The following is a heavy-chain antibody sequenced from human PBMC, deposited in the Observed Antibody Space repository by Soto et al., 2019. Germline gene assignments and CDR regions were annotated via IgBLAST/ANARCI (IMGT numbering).Heavy chain of an antibody. D-gene: IGHD6-19*01. V-gene: IGHV2-5*02. CDR1: GFSLSTSGVG. CDR2: IYWDDDK. Sequence: QITLKESGPTLVKPTQTLTLTCTFSGFSLSTSGVGVGWIRQPPGKALEWLALIYWDDDKRYSPSLKSRLTINKDTTKNQVDLKMNNKDPVDTSIIYRANTEWFDSSGGYVGDYWGQGTLVTVSS. CDR3: ANTEWFDSSGGYVGDY. J-gene: IGHJ4*02.